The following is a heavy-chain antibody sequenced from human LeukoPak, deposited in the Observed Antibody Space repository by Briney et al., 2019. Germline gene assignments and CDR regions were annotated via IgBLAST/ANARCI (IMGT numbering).Heavy chain of an antibody. CDR1: GFTFSSYA. V-gene: IGHV3-30-3*01. J-gene: IGHJ4*02. CDR2: ISYDGSNK. CDR3: ARDRGAIYRSSSWFMVDY. D-gene: IGHD6-13*01. Sequence: GGSLRLSCAASGFTFSSYAMHWVRQTPGKGLEWVAVISYDGSNKYYADSVKGRFTISRDNSKNTLYLQMNSLRAEDTAVYYCARDRGAIYRSSSWFMVDYWGQGTPVTVSS.